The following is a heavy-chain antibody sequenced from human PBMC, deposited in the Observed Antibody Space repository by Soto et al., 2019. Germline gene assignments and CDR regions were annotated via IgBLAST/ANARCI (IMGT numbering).Heavy chain of an antibody. Sequence: GGSLRLSCAASGFTFSSYAMSWVRQAPGKGLEWVSAISGSGGSTYYADSVKGRFTISRDNSKNTLYLQMNSLRAEDTAVDYCARVPTIFGVVGSFDYWGQGTLVTVSS. CDR1: GFTFSSYA. CDR3: ARVPTIFGVVGSFDY. CDR2: ISGSGGST. V-gene: IGHV3-23*01. J-gene: IGHJ4*02. D-gene: IGHD3-3*01.